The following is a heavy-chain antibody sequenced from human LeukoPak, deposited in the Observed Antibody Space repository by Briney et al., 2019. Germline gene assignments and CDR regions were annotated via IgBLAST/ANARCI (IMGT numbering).Heavy chain of an antibody. CDR1: GFTFSNAW. Sequence: GGSLRLSCAVSGFTFSNAWMSWVRQAPGKGLEWVGRIKSKTDGGTTDYAAPVKGRFTISRDDSKNTLYLQMNSLKTEDTAVYYCTTAPIGSTMVRGLIITDFWGQGTLVTVSS. CDR3: TTAPIGSTMVRGLIITDF. CDR2: IKSKTDGGTT. J-gene: IGHJ4*02. D-gene: IGHD3-10*01. V-gene: IGHV3-15*01.